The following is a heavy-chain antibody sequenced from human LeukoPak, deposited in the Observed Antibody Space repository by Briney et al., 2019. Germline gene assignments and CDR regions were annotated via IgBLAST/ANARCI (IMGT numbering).Heavy chain of an antibody. Sequence: PGGSLRLSCAASGFTFSSFWMHWVRQAPGKGLVWVSRINSDGSSTRYADSVKGRLTISRDNAKNSLYLQMNSLRAEDTAVYYCARVTSGSSYRPFDYWGQGTLVTVSS. J-gene: IGHJ4*02. D-gene: IGHD3-10*01. CDR2: INSDGSST. CDR3: ARVTSGSSYRPFDY. V-gene: IGHV3-74*01. CDR1: GFTFSSFW.